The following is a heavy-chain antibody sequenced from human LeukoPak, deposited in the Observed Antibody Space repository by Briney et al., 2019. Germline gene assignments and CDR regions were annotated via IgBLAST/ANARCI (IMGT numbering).Heavy chain of an antibody. CDR1: GYTFTGYY. Sequence: ASVKVSCKASGYTFTGYYMHWVRQAPGQGLEWMGWINPNSGGTNYAQKFQGRVTMTRDTSISTAYMELSRLRSDDTAVYYCARCRYDFWSGYGGYCYWGQGTLATVSS. CDR3: ARCRYDFWSGYGGYCY. J-gene: IGHJ4*02. V-gene: IGHV1-2*02. D-gene: IGHD3-3*01. CDR2: INPNSGGT.